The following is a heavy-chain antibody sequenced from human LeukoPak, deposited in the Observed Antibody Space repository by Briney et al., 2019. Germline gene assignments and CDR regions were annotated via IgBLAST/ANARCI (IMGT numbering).Heavy chain of an antibody. CDR3: ARMNMITFGGVIAPYYFDY. Sequence: ASETLSLTCTVSGGSISSYYWSWIRQPPGKGLEWIGYIYYSGSTNYNPSLKSRVTISVDTSKNQFSLKLSSVTAADTAVYYCARMNMITFGGVIAPYYFDYWGQGTLVTVSS. V-gene: IGHV4-59*01. CDR2: IYYSGST. CDR1: GGSISSYY. D-gene: IGHD3-16*02. J-gene: IGHJ4*02.